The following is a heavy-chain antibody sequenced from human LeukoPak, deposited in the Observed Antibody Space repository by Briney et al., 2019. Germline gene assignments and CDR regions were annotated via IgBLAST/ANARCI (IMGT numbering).Heavy chain of an antibody. CDR1: GGSISSGRYY. CDR2: IETSGTT. D-gene: IGHD4-23*01. Sequence: SETLSLTCTVSGGSISSGRYYWSWIRQPAGKGLVWVGRIETSGTTKYNPSLNSRATISVDTSKNQFSLKLNSVTAADTAVYYCARYHMVNRGVNWFDPWGQGILVTVSS. J-gene: IGHJ5*02. V-gene: IGHV4-61*02. CDR3: ARYHMVNRGVNWFDP.